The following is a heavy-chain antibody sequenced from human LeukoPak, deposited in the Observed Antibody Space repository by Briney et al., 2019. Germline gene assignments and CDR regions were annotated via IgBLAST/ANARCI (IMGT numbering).Heavy chain of an antibody. CDR3: ARGIQLWLLNY. D-gene: IGHD5-18*01. J-gene: IGHJ4*02. V-gene: IGHV3-66*01. Sequence: GGSLRLSCAASGFTVTSNYMTWVRQAPGQGLAWVSIIYSGGYTDYADSVKGRFTISRDNSKNTLYLQMHSLRAEDTAVYYCARGIQLWLLNYWGQGTLVTVSS. CDR2: IYSGGYT. CDR1: GFTVTSNY.